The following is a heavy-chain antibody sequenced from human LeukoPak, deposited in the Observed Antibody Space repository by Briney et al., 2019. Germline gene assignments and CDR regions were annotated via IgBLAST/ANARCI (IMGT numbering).Heavy chain of an antibody. V-gene: IGHV1-24*01. CDR2: FDPEDGET. Sequence: GASVKVSCKVSGYTLTELSMHWVRQAPGKGLEWMGGFDPEDGETIYAQKFQGRVTMTEDTSTDTAHMELSSLRSEDTAVYYCATDSMMDYYFDYWGQGTLVTVSS. CDR1: GYTLTELS. D-gene: IGHD2/OR15-2a*01. J-gene: IGHJ4*02. CDR3: ATDSMMDYYFDY.